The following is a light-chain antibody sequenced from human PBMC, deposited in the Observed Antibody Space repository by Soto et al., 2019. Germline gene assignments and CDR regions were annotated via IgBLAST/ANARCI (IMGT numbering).Light chain of an antibody. CDR2: DVS. CDR3: CSYAGTYTWV. J-gene: IGLJ3*02. V-gene: IGLV2-11*01. CDR1: STDFGGYKY. Sequence: QSVLTQPRSVSGSPGQSVSISCAGTSTDFGGYKYVSWYQQHPGKAPKLMIFDVSDRPSGVPDRFSGSKSGNTASLSISGLQPEDEADYYCCSYAGTYTWVFGGGTKLTVL.